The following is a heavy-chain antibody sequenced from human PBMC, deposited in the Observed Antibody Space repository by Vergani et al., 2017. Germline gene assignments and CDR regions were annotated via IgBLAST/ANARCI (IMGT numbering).Heavy chain of an antibody. Sequence: QVQLVESGGGVVQPGRSLRLSCAASGLTFSSYGMHWVRQAPGKGLEWVAVISYDGSNKYYADSVKGRFTISRDNSKNTLYLQMNSLRAEDTAVYYCARSSGWYVYYMDVWGKGTTVTVSS. CDR1: GLTFSSYG. CDR3: ARSSGWYVYYMDV. D-gene: IGHD6-19*01. V-gene: IGHV3-30*03. CDR2: ISYDGSNK. J-gene: IGHJ6*03.